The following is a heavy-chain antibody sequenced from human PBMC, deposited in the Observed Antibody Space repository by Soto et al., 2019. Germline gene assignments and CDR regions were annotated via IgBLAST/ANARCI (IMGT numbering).Heavy chain of an antibody. V-gene: IGHV3-30*03. J-gene: IGHJ3*02. CDR3: AREHVVVPAANGENAFDI. Sequence: GGSLRLSCAASGFTFSAFGMHWVRQAPGKGLEWVAVISYDGSNKYYADSVKGRFTISRDNSKNTLYLQMNSLRAEDTAVYYCAREHVVVPAANGENAFDIWGQGTMVTVSS. D-gene: IGHD2-2*01. CDR1: GFTFSAFG. CDR2: ISYDGSNK.